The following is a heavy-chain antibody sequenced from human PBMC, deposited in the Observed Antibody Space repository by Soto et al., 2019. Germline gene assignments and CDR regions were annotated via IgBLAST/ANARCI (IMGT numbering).Heavy chain of an antibody. CDR1: GFTFSSYS. D-gene: IGHD3-10*01. Sequence: GGSLRLSCAASGFTFSSYSMNWVRQAPGKGLEWVSSISSSSSYIYYADSVKGRFTISRDNAKNSLYLQMSSLRAEDTAVYYCARVDYGSGSYLDYWGQGNLVTVSS. CDR3: ARVDYGSGSYLDY. V-gene: IGHV3-21*01. J-gene: IGHJ4*02. CDR2: ISSSSSYI.